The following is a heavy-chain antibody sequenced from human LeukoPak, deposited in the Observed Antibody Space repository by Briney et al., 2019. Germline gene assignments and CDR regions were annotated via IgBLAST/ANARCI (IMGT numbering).Heavy chain of an antibody. D-gene: IGHD3-22*01. Sequence: SETLSLTCTVSGGSISSSSYYWGWIRQPPGKGLEWIGSIYYSGSTYYNPSLKSRLTISVDTSKNQFSLKVRSVTAADTAVYYCARERDYYDSSGSPSYWGQGTLVTVSS. CDR2: IYYSGST. V-gene: IGHV4-39*07. CDR3: ARERDYYDSSGSPSY. J-gene: IGHJ4*02. CDR1: GGSISSSSYY.